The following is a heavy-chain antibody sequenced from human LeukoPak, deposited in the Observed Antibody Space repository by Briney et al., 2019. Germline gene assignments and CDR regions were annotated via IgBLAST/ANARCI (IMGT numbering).Heavy chain of an antibody. CDR2: IYYSGST. V-gene: IGHV4-59*01. CDR1: GGSISSYY. Sequence: SETLSLTCTVSGGSISSYYWSWIRQPPGKGLEWIGYIYYSGSTNYNPSLKSRVTISVDTSKNQFSLKLSSVTAADTAVYYCARGPGGGSYSDAFDIWGQGTMVTVSS. CDR3: ARGPGGGSYSDAFDI. D-gene: IGHD1-26*01. J-gene: IGHJ3*02.